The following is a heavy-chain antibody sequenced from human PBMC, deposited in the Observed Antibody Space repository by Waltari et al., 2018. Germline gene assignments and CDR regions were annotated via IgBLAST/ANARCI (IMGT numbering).Heavy chain of an antibody. CDR3: ARINIVVVPAAIVRWFDP. D-gene: IGHD2-2*02. J-gene: IGHJ5*02. CDR2: IYYSGST. CDR1: GGSISSYY. Sequence: QVQLQESGPALVKPSETLSLTCTVSGGSISSYYWSWIRQPPGKGLEWIGYIYYSGSTNYNPSLKSRVTISVDTSKNQFSLKLSSVTAADTAVYYCARINIVVVPAAIVRWFDPWGQGTLVTVSS. V-gene: IGHV4-59*01.